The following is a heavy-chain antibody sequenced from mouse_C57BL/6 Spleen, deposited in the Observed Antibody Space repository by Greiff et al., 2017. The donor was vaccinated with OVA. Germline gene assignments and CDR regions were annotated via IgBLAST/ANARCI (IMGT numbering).Heavy chain of an antibody. V-gene: IGHV1-62-2*01. CDR1: GYTFTEYT. D-gene: IGHD2-1*01. CDR3: ARHEGNSYYFDY. J-gene: IGHJ2*01. CDR2: FYPGSGSI. Sequence: VMLVESGAELVKPGASVKLSCKASGYTFTEYTIHWVKQRSGQGLEWIGWFYPGSGSIKYNEKFKDKATLTADKSSSTVYMELSRLTSEDSAVYFCARHEGNSYYFDYWGQGTTLTVSS.